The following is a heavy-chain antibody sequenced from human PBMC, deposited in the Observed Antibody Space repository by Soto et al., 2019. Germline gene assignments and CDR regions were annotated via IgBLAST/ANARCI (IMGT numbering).Heavy chain of an antibody. CDR1: GFTFSSYS. Sequence: PGGSLRLSCAASGFTFSSYSMNWVRQAPGKGLEWVSSITSSSSYIYYADSVEGRFTISRDNAKNSLYLQMNSLRAEDTAVYYCARVWEPDPETYGMAVWGQGTTVTVSS. CDR3: ARVWEPDPETYGMAV. V-gene: IGHV3-21*01. J-gene: IGHJ6*02. CDR2: ITSSSSYI. D-gene: IGHD1-26*01.